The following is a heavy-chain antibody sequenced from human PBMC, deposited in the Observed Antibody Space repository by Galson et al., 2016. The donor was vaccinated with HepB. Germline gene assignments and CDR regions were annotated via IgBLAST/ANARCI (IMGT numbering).Heavy chain of an antibody. V-gene: IGHV1-69*13. CDR1: GGTFSSYA. CDR3: AREGGDAFDI. CDR2: IIPIFGTA. J-gene: IGHJ3*02. Sequence: SVTVSCKASGGTFSSYAISWVRQAPGQGLEWMGGIIPIFGTANYAQKFQGRVTITADESTSTAYMELSSLRADDTAVYYCAREGGDAFDIWGQGTMVTVSS. D-gene: IGHD3-16*01.